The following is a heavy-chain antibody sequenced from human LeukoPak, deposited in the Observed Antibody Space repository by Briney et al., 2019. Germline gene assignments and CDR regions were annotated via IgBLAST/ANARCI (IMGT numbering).Heavy chain of an antibody. D-gene: IGHD7-27*01. CDR1: GFSFGSYA. CDR2: ISDGGSRT. CDR3: AKVQLGIGVDY. Sequence: GGCLRLSCAASGFSFGSYAVSWVRQAPGKGLEWVSGISDGGSRTYYADSVKGRFTISRDDSKNTLYLQMNSLRAEDTAVYYCAKVQLGIGVDYWGQGTLVTVS. J-gene: IGHJ4*02. V-gene: IGHV3-23*01.